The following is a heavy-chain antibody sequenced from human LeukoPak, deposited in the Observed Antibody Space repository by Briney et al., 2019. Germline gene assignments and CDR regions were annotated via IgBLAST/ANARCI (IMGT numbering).Heavy chain of an antibody. J-gene: IGHJ3*02. CDR1: GGSISGYY. CDR3: ARQGPIAAAGMRVAFDI. Sequence: SETLSLTCTVSGGSISGYYWSWIRQPPGKGPEWIGYIYYSGSTNYNPSLKSRVTISVDTSKNQFSLKMNSVTAADTAVYYCARQGPIAAAGMRVAFDIWGQGTMVTVSS. CDR2: IYYSGST. V-gene: IGHV4-59*08. D-gene: IGHD6-13*01.